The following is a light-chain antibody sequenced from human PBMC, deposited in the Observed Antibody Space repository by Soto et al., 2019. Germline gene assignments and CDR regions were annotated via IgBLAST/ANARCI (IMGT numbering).Light chain of an antibody. CDR2: GAS. J-gene: IGKJ5*01. CDR1: QSIGSN. Sequence: EIIVTQSPATLSVSPGERATLSCRASQSIGSNLAWYQHKPGQAPRLLIYGASTRATDIPARFSGSGSGTDFTLTISSLQFEDFAVYYCQQYNNWSPPITFGQGTRLEIK. V-gene: IGKV3-15*01. CDR3: QQYNNWSPPIT.